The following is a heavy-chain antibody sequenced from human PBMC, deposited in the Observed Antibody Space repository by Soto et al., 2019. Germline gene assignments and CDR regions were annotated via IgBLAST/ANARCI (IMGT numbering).Heavy chain of an antibody. CDR2: IYPGDSDT. D-gene: IGHD4-4*01. V-gene: IGHV5-51*01. CDR1: GSSFTNYW. J-gene: IGHJ6*02. CDR3: ARQGNSSHYYHYFGMDV. Sequence: PGESLKISCKGSGSSFTNYWIGWVRQLPGKGLEWMGSIYPGDSDTRYSPSFQGQVTISADKSITTAYLQWSSLKASDTAMYYCARQGNSSHYYHYFGMDVWGQGTTVTVSS.